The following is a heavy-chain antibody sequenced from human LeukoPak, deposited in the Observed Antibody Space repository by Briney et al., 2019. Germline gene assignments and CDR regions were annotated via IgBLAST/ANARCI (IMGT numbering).Heavy chain of an antibody. D-gene: IGHD3-22*01. CDR3: VHRNSSGYTFDY. V-gene: IGHV2-5*02. CDR1: GFSLTTGGVG. CDR2: IYWDDDK. Sequence: KSGPTLVKPTQTLTLTCTFSGFSLTTGGVGVGWIRQPPGKAREWLALIYWDDDKRYSPSLKSRLTITKGTSKKQVVLTMTNMDPMDTATYYRVHRNSSGYTFDYWGQGTLVTVSS. J-gene: IGHJ4*02.